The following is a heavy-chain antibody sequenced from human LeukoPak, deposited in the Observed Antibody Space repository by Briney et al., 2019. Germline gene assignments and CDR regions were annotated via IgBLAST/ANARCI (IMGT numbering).Heavy chain of an antibody. J-gene: IGHJ4*02. Sequence: GGSLRLSCAASGFTFSSYAMSWVRQAPGKGLEWVSAISGSGGSTYYADSVKGRFTISRDNSKNTLYLQLSSLRAEGTAVYYCAQGYSSGWYPYWGQGSLVSVSS. CDR1: GFTFSSYA. CDR2: ISGSGGST. D-gene: IGHD6-19*01. V-gene: IGHV3-23*01. CDR3: AQGYSSGWYPY.